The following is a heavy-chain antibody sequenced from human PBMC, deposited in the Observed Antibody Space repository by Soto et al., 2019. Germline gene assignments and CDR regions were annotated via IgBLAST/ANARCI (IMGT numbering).Heavy chain of an antibody. CDR3: VKDGGYCSSSTCYSPRNHYFDS. CDR2: IKFDGSEK. V-gene: IGHV3-7*03. D-gene: IGHD2-2*01. J-gene: IGHJ4*02. Sequence: GGSLRLSCAASGFIFIDYWMSWVRQAPGKGPEWVANIKFDGSEKQCVDSVRGRFTISRDNSRNSLFLQMNSLRAGDTAVYYCVKDGGYCSSSTCYSPRNHYFDSWGQGTLVTVSS. CDR1: GFIFIDYW.